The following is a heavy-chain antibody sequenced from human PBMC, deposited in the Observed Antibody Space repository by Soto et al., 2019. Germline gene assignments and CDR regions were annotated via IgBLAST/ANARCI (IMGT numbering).Heavy chain of an antibody. CDR2: IIPIFGTA. Sequence: EASVKVSCKASGGTFSSYAISWVRQAPGQGLEWMGGIIPIFGTANYAQKFQGRVTITADESTSTVYMELRSLRSEDTAVYYCARSSGGVFGIIIEGSNWLAPWGQGSLVTAPQ. CDR3: ARSSGGVFGIIIEGSNWLAP. D-gene: IGHD3-16*02. CDR1: GGTFSSYA. V-gene: IGHV1-69*13. J-gene: IGHJ5*02.